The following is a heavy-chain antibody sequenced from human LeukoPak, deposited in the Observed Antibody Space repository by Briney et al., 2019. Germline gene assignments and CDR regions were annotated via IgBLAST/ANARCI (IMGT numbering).Heavy chain of an antibody. Sequence: GRSLRLSCAASGFTLSNYWMHWVRQAPGEGMVWVSRVDPDGTTTNYADSVTGRFTTSRDNAKNTLYLQMNSLRAEDTALYYCTRVQAGRSGLMDVWGRGTTVTVSS. CDR1: GFTLSNYW. CDR3: TRVQAGRSGLMDV. V-gene: IGHV3-74*01. CDR2: VDPDGTTT. J-gene: IGHJ6*02. D-gene: IGHD2-8*02.